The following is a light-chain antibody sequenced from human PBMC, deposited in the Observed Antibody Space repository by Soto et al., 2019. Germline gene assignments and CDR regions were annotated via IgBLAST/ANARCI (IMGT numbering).Light chain of an antibody. V-gene: IGLV2-11*01. Sequence: QSVLTQPRSVSGSPGQSVTISCTGTSSDVGGYDYVSWYQQHPGRAPKVMIYDVSKRPSGVPNRFSGSKSGNTASLTISGLQTEDEADYYCGTWDSSLSAWMFGGGTKLTVL. CDR1: SSDVGGYDY. CDR3: GTWDSSLSAWM. J-gene: IGLJ3*02. CDR2: DVS.